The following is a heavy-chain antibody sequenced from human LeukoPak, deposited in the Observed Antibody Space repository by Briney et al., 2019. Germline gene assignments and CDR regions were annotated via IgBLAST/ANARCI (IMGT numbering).Heavy chain of an antibody. V-gene: IGHV3-30-3*01. D-gene: IGHD5/OR15-5a*01. CDR1: GFTFSSYA. CDR2: ISYDGSNK. J-gene: IGHJ4*02. Sequence: GRSLRLSCAASGFTFSSYAMHWVRQAPGKGLEWVAVISYDGSNKYYADSVKGRFTISRDNSKNTLYLQMNSLRAEDTAVYYCAKGVPFDYWGQGTLVTVSS. CDR3: AKGVPFDY.